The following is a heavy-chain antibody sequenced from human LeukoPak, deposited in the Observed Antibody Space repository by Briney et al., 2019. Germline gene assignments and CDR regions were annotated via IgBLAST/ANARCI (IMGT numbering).Heavy chain of an antibody. D-gene: IGHD3-9*01. CDR3: AKGLGQYVAYYYYYYMDV. CDR1: GFTFSSYG. CDR2: IRYDGSNK. J-gene: IGHJ6*03. Sequence: GGSLRLSCAASGFTFSSYGMHWVRQAPGKGLEWVAFIRYDGSNKYYADSVKGRFTISRDNSKNTLYLQMNSLRAEDTAVYYCAKGLGQYVAYYYYYYMDVWGKGTTVTVSS. V-gene: IGHV3-30*02.